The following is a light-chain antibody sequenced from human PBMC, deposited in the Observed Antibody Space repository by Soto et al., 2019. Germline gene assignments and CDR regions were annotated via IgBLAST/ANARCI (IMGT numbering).Light chain of an antibody. CDR1: QSVSYY. CDR3: QQYNNWPRT. Sequence: EILMTQSPATLSVSPGERVTFSCRASQSVSYYLAWYQQKPGQAPRLLIHGATTRATGIPARFSGSGSGTEFTLTISSLQSEDFAVYYCQQYNNWPRTFGQGTKVDIK. CDR2: GAT. J-gene: IGKJ1*01. V-gene: IGKV3-15*01.